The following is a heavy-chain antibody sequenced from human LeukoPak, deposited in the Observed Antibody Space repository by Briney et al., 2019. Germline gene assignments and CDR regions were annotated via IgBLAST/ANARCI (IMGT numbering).Heavy chain of an antibody. CDR3: ARDLAGDYDILTGYYMDWFDP. CDR2: ISSSSSYI. CDR1: GSTFSSYS. Sequence: GGSLRLSCAASGSTFSSYSMNWVRQAPGKGLEWVSSISSSSSYIYYADSVKGRFTISRDNAKNSLYLQMNSLRAEDTAVYYCARDLAGDYDILTGYYMDWFDPWGQGTLVTVSS. D-gene: IGHD3-9*01. J-gene: IGHJ5*02. V-gene: IGHV3-21*01.